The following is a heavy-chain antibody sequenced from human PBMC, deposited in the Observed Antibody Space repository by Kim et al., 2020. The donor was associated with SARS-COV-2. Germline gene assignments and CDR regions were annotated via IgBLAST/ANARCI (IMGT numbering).Heavy chain of an antibody. CDR3: ARGSFSRFLEWLKYYFDY. V-gene: IGHV3-30-3*01. D-gene: IGHD3-3*01. CDR2: ISYDGSNK. J-gene: IGHJ4*02. Sequence: GGSLRLSCAASGFTFSSYAMHWVRQAPGKGLEWVAVISYDGSNKYYADSVKGRFTISRDNSKNTLYLQMNSLRAEDTAVYYCARGSFSRFLEWLKYYFDYWGQGTLVTVSS. CDR1: GFTFSSYA.